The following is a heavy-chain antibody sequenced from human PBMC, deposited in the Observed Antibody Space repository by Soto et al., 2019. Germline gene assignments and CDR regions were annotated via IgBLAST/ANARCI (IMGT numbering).Heavy chain of an antibody. Sequence: QVQLVESGGGVVQPGRSLRLSCAASGFTFSSYGMHWVRQAPGKGLEWVAVISYDGSNKYYADSVKGRFTISRDNSKNTLYLQMNSLRAEDTAVYYCAKNAGDYGAFDIWGQGTMLTVSS. CDR1: GFTFSSYG. CDR2: ISYDGSNK. CDR3: AKNAGDYGAFDI. D-gene: IGHD4-17*01. J-gene: IGHJ3*02. V-gene: IGHV3-30*18.